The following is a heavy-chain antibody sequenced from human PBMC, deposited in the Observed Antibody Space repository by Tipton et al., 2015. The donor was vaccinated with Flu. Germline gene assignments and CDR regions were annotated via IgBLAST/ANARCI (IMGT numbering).Heavy chain of an antibody. J-gene: IGHJ4*02. CDR2: IYYSGRT. Sequence: TLSLTCTVSSGSISTYYWSWIRQPPGKGLEWIASIYYSGRTYYNPSLKSRVTMSVDTSKNQFSLNLSSLTAADTAVYYCARGYCSTTSCSEGVRFDYWGQGTLVTVSS. D-gene: IGHD2-2*01. CDR1: SGSISTYY. CDR3: ARGYCSTTSCSEGVRFDY. V-gene: IGHV4-59*04.